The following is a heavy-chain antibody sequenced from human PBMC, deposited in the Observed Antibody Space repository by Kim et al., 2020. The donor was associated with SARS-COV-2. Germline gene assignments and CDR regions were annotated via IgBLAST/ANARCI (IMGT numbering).Heavy chain of an antibody. Sequence: GGSLRLSCAASGFIVSNNFMRWVRQAPEKGLEWVSIIYSGGNTYYSDSVEGRFTISRDNSKNTLYLQMNNLRPDDTAVYFCARTMIRGVWDYFDFWGQGTLVTVSS. CDR2: IYSGGNT. D-gene: IGHD3-10*01. CDR1: GFIVSNNF. J-gene: IGHJ4*02. V-gene: IGHV3-66*01. CDR3: ARTMIRGVWDYFDF.